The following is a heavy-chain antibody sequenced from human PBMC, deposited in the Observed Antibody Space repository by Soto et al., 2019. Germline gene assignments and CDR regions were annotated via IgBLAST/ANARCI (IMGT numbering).Heavy chain of an antibody. CDR3: ARERSSYYGSGSYYPLAYFGY. V-gene: IGHV1-69*06. CDR1: GGTFSSYA. J-gene: IGHJ4*03. Sequence: SVKVSCKASGGTFSSYAISWVRQAPGQGLEWMGGIIPIFGTAKYAQKFQGRVTITADKSTSTEYMELSSLRSEDTAVYYCARERSSYYGSGSYYPLAYFGYWGQGTMVTVS. D-gene: IGHD3-10*01. CDR2: IIPIFGTA.